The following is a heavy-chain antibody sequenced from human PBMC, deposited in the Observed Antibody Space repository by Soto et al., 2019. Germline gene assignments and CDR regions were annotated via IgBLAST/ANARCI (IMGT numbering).Heavy chain of an antibody. V-gene: IGHV4-30-2*01. CDR1: GGYIISGGYC. CDR2: IYHSGST. Sequence: SVTMSLTCAVAGGYIISGGYCWSWLRQPPGKGLEWIGYIYHSGSTYYNPSLKSRVTISVDRSKNQFSLKLSSVTAADTAVYYCARASTTVTTLDYWGQGTLVTVS. D-gene: IGHD4-17*01. CDR3: ARASTTVTTLDY. J-gene: IGHJ4*02.